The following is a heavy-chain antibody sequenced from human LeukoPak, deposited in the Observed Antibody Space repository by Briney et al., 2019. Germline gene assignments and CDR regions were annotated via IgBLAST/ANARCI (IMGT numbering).Heavy chain of an antibody. J-gene: IGHJ4*02. Sequence: ASVKVSCKASGYTFTSYAMHWVRQAPGQRLEWMGWINAGNGHTKYSQKFQGRVTIIRETSASAVYMELGSLRSKDTAVYYCARSYYDFWSGYYPFDYWGQGTLVTVSS. V-gene: IGHV1-3*01. CDR2: INAGNGHT. CDR3: ARSYYDFWSGYYPFDY. CDR1: GYTFTSYA. D-gene: IGHD3-3*01.